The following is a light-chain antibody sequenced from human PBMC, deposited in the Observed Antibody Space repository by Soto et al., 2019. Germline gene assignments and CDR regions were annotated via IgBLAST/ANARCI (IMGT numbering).Light chain of an antibody. CDR2: EVS. V-gene: IGLV2-14*01. CDR1: SSDVGGYNY. Sequence: QSVLTQPASVSGSPGQSITISCTGTSSDVGGYNYVSWYQQHPGKAPKLMIYEVSNRPSGVSNRFSGSKSGNTASPTISGLQAEDEADYYCSSYTSSSTLVVFGGGTKVTVL. CDR3: SSYTSSSTLVV. J-gene: IGLJ2*01.